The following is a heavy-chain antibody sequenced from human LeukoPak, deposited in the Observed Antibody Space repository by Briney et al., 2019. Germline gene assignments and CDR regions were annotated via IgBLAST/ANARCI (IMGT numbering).Heavy chain of an antibody. CDR3: ARWATIFGAKKWFDP. V-gene: IGHV4-39*07. J-gene: IGHJ5*02. D-gene: IGHD3-3*01. Sequence: SETLSLTCTVSGGSISSSSYYWGWIRQPPGKGLEWIGSIYYSGSTYYNPSLKSRVTISVDTSKNQFSLKLSSVTAADTAVYYCARWATIFGAKKWFDPWGQGTLVTVSS. CDR1: GGSISSSSYY. CDR2: IYYSGST.